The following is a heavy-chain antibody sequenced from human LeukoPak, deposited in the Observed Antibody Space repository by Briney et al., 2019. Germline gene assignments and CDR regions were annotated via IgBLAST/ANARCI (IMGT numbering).Heavy chain of an antibody. J-gene: IGHJ5*02. D-gene: IGHD3-10*01. CDR2: INHSGST. Sequence: SETLSLTCTVSGGSISSSSYYWSWIRQPPGKGLEWIGEINHSGSTNYNPSLKSRVTISVDTSKNQFSLKLSSVTAADTAVYYCARAVRWFDPWGQGTLVTVSS. V-gene: IGHV4-39*07. CDR3: ARAVRWFDP. CDR1: GGSISSSSYY.